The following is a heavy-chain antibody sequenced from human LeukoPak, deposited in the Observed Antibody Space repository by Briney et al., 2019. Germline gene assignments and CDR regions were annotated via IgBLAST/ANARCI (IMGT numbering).Heavy chain of an antibody. V-gene: IGHV4-34*01. CDR3: ARLRDYDILTGYHAPYYYYMDV. Sequence: SETLSLTCAVSGGSFSNYYWSWIRQSPGKGLEWIGEINPSGTTKDNPSLKSRVTLSVDTSQNQFSLKLSSVTAADTAVYYCARLRDYDILTGYHAPYYYYMDVWGKGTTVTVSS. CDR2: INPSGTT. J-gene: IGHJ6*03. D-gene: IGHD3-9*01. CDR1: GGSFSNYY.